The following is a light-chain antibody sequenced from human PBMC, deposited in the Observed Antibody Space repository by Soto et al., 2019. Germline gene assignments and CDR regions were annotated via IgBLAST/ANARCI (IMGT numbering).Light chain of an antibody. CDR2: DAS. J-gene: IGKJ2*01. Sequence: DIQLTQSPSSLSASVGDRVTIACQANQDIKKYLNWYQHKPGKAPKLLIYDASYVEAGVTSRFSGSGFGTDFILPISDLHPEASAKYYVKHYVNPPYTFVKGTNLET. V-gene: IGKV1-33*01. CDR1: QDIKKY. CDR3: KHYVNPPYT.